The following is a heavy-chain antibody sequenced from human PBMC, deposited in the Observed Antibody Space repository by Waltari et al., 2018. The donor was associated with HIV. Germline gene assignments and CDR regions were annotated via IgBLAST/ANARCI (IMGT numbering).Heavy chain of an antibody. Sequence: QLQLQESGPGLVKPSETLSLTCTVSGGSISSSSYYWGWIRQPPGKGLEWIGSIYYSVSTYYTPSLKSRVTISVDTSKNQFSLKLSSVTAADTAVYYCARVSAAGYYYYGMDVWGQGTTVTVSS. J-gene: IGHJ6*02. CDR1: GGSISSSSYY. D-gene: IGHD2-2*01. V-gene: IGHV4-39*01. CDR2: IYYSVST. CDR3: ARVSAAGYYYYGMDV.